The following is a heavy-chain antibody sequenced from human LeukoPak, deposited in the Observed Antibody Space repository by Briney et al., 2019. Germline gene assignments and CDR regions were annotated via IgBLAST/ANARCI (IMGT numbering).Heavy chain of an antibody. D-gene: IGHD4-23*01. Sequence: SVKVSCKASGGTFSSYAISWVRQAPGQGLEWMGRIIPILGIANYAQKFQGRVTITADKSTSTAYMELSSLRSEDTAVHYCASPDYGGNRDYWGQGTLVTVSS. J-gene: IGHJ4*02. V-gene: IGHV1-69*04. CDR2: IIPILGIA. CDR1: GGTFSSYA. CDR3: ASPDYGGNRDY.